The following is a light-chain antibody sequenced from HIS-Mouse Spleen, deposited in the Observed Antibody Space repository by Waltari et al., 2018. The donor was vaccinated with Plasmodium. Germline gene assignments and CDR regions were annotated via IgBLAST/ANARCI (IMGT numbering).Light chain of an antibody. CDR3: QQANSFPIT. Sequence: DIQMTPSPSTLSASVGDRVTITCRASQSISSRLAWYQQKPGKAPKLLIYKASSLESGVPSRFSGSGSGTEFTLTISSLQPEDFATYYCQQANSFPITFGQGTRLEIK. CDR1: QSISSR. CDR2: KAS. J-gene: IGKJ5*01. V-gene: IGKV1-5*03.